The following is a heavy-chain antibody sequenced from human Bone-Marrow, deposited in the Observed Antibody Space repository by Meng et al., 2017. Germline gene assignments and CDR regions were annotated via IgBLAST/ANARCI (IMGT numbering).Heavy chain of an antibody. D-gene: IGHD1-26*01. Sequence: EVQRLESGGGLVQPGGSLGLSCAASGLTFSNFAMTWVRQAPGMGLEWVSVITGSGGSTYYADSVKGRFTISRDNSKNTLYLQMNSLRAEDTAVYYCAITPSGSYDYWGQGTLVTVSS. J-gene: IGHJ4*02. CDR2: ITGSGGST. V-gene: IGHV3-23*01. CDR1: GLTFSNFA. CDR3: AITPSGSYDY.